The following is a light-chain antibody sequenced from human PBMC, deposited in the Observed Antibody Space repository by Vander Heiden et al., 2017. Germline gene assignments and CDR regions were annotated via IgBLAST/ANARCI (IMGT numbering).Light chain of an antibody. J-gene: IGLJ2*01. Sequence: QLVLTQSPSASASLGASVKLTGTLPSGHNTYASQWPQQQPEKDPRYLMRVDSDGGHRKGDGIPVRFSGSSSGTDRYLTISSLQSDDEADYYCQTWDTGIQVFGGGTKLTVL. CDR2: VDSDGGH. CDR3: QTWDTGIQV. V-gene: IGLV4-69*01. CDR1: SGHNTYA.